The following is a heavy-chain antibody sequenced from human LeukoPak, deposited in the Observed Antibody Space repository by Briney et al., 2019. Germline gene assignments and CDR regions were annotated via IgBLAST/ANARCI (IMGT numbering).Heavy chain of an antibody. Sequence: PGGSLRLSCAASGFTFSIYAMSWVRQAPGKGLEWVSVISGSGGDTYYADSVKGRFTISRDNSKNTLYLQMNSLRAEDTAVYYCAKGSYGSGSYYNALVDYWGQGTLVTVSS. CDR1: GFTFSIYA. CDR2: ISGSGGDT. V-gene: IGHV3-23*01. CDR3: AKGSYGSGSYYNALVDY. J-gene: IGHJ4*02. D-gene: IGHD3-10*01.